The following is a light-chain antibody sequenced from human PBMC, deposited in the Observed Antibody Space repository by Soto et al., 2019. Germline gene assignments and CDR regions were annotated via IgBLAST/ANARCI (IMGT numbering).Light chain of an antibody. CDR2: DAT. J-gene: IGLJ3*02. CDR3: LLYHSGPGV. V-gene: IGLV7-46*01. Sequence: QAVVTQEPSLTVSPGGTVTLTCGCSTGVVTSGHYPYWFQQKPGQAPRTLIYDATNKHSWTPGRFSGSLLGGKAALTLSGAQPEDEADYYCLLYHSGPGVSGGRTKVTVL. CDR1: TGVVTSGHY.